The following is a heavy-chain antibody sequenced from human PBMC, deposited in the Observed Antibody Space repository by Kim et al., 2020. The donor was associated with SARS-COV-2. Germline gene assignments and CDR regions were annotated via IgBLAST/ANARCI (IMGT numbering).Heavy chain of an antibody. CDR3: ARPVAGSVCYV. CDR2: IYHSGTT. J-gene: IGHJ6*02. CDR1: GGSIRSNNW. V-gene: IGHV4-4*02. D-gene: IGHD6-19*01. Sequence: SETLSLTCGVSGGSIRSNNWWCWVRQPPGKGLEWIGDIYHSGTTNYNPSLKSRVTISVAKNNNQFFLNLTSMTAAATAVYYCARPVAGSVCYVWGQGITV.